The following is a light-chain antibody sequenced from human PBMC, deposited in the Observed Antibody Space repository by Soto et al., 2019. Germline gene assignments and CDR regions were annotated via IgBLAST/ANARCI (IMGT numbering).Light chain of an antibody. V-gene: IGKV3-11*01. CDR3: QQRSNWPPV. CDR1: QSVSSY. J-gene: IGKJ3*01. CDR2: DAS. Sequence: EIVLTQSQSTLSLSPGERATLSCRASQSVSSYLAWYQQKPGQAPRLLIYDASNRATGIPARFSGSGSGTDFTLTISSLEPEDFAVYYCQQRSNWPPVFGPGTKVDIK.